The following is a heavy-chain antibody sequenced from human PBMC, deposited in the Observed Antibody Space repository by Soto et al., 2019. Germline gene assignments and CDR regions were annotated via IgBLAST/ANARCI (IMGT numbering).Heavy chain of an antibody. J-gene: IGHJ4*02. Sequence: DLEWIGYSFHSGSTSYNPPLKSRVIISVDRSKNQFSLKLSSVTTADTAVYYCARRGSGYYYYSVLDYWGQGTLVTVSS. CDR3: ARRGSGYYYYSVLDY. V-gene: IGHV4-30-2*01. CDR2: SFHSGST. D-gene: IGHD3-22*01.